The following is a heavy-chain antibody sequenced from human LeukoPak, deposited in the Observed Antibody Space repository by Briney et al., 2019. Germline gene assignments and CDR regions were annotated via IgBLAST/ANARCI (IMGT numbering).Heavy chain of an antibody. CDR1: GYTFTGYY. CDR2: INPNSGGT. J-gene: IGHJ5*02. D-gene: IGHD2-2*01. V-gene: IGHV1-2*04. Sequence: GASVKVSCKASGYTFTGYYMHWVRQAPGQGLEWMGWINPNSGGTNYAQKFQGWVTMTRDTSISTAYMELSRLRSDDTAVYYCARDDCSSISCYHNWFDPWGQGTLVTVSS. CDR3: ARDDCSSISCYHNWFDP.